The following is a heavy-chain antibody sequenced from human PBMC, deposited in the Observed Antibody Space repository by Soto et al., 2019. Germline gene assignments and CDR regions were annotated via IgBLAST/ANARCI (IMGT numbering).Heavy chain of an antibody. J-gene: IGHJ4*02. Sequence: QVQLQESGPGLVRPSETLSLTCTVSVGSVSSGHYYWSWSRQPPGKGLEWIGYISYTGSTNYNPSLKSRVTISVDTSNNQFSLKMNSVTAADTAVYYCARSGAGSGWLGGQGTLVTVSS. CDR1: VGSVSSGHYY. V-gene: IGHV4-61*01. D-gene: IGHD6-19*01. CDR3: ARSGAGSGWL. CDR2: ISYTGST.